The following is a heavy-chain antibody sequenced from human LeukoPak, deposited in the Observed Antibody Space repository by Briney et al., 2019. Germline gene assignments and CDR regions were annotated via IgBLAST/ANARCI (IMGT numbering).Heavy chain of an antibody. CDR1: GVSISSYY. CDR3: ARDKGKYSYGPDAFDI. Sequence: SETLSLTCTVSGVSISSYYWSWIRQPPGKGLEWIGYIYYSGSTNYNPSLKSRVTISVDTSKNQFSLKLSSVTAADTAVYYCARDKGKYSYGPDAFDIWGQGTMVTVSS. J-gene: IGHJ3*02. V-gene: IGHV4-59*01. D-gene: IGHD5-18*01. CDR2: IYYSGST.